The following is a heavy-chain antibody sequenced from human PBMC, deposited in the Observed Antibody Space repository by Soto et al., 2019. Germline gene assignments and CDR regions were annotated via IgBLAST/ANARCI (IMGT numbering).Heavy chain of an antibody. CDR2: ISTDTDNT. CDR1: GYIFTSYG. J-gene: IGHJ3*02. D-gene: IGHD3-16*01. CDR3: AREGTLRGDAFEI. V-gene: IGHV1-18*01. Sequence: QVQLVQSGAEVKKPGASVKVSCKASGYIFTSYGISWERQAPGQGLEWMGWISTDTDNTNYAQKLQDRVTMSRATSTTTAYMELRSLASDDTDLYFCAREGTLRGDAFEIWGQGTLVTVSS.